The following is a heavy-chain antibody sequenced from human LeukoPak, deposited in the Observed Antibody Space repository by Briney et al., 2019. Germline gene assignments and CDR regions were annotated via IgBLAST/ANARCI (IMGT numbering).Heavy chain of an antibody. CDR3: ARGRLGSSTNWGWFDP. D-gene: IGHD2-2*01. Sequence: GESLKISCKGSGYSFTTYWIRWVRQMPGKGLECMGIIYPGDSDTRYSPSFQGQVTISADKSISTAYLQWSSLKASDTAIYYCARGRLGSSTNWGWFDPWGQGTLVTVSS. J-gene: IGHJ5*02. V-gene: IGHV5-51*01. CDR1: GYSFTTYW. CDR2: IYPGDSDT.